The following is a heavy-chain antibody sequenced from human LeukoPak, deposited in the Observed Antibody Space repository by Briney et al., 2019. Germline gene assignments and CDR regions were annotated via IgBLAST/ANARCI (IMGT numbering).Heavy chain of an antibody. J-gene: IGHJ5*02. CDR1: GFTFSNAW. V-gene: IGHV3-15*01. CDR2: IKSKTDGGTT. D-gene: IGHD5-24*01. CDR3: AKDPGPDGYNLGWFDP. Sequence: GGSLRLSCAASGFTFSNAWMSWVRQAPGKGLEWVGRIKSKTDGGTTDYAAPVKGRFTISRDDSKNTLYLQMNSLRAEDTAVYYCAKDPGPDGYNLGWFDPWGQGTLVTVSS.